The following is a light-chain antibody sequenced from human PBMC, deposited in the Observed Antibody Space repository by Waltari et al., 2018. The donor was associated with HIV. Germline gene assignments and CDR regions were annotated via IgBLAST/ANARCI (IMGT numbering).Light chain of an antibody. V-gene: IGLV2-23*02. CDR3: CSYAGSRTLV. CDR2: EVS. J-gene: IGLJ1*01. Sequence: QSALTQPASVSGSPGQSFTPSCSGTDVCHYHLVSWYQHHPGKVSKLIIYEVSKRPSGVSNRFSGSKSGDMASLTISGLQAEDEAEYHCCSYAGSRTLVFGTGTTVTVL. CDR1: DVCHYHL.